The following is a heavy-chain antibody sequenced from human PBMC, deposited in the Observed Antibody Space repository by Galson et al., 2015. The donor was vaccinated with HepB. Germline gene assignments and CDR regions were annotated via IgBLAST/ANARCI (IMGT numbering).Heavy chain of an antibody. J-gene: IGHJ4*02. Sequence: SVKVSCKASGYTFSNSGITWVRQSPGQGLEWMGWISAYNGNINYAQNLQGRVTMTTDTSTSTAYMELRSLTSDDTAVYYCARAPPQSSSWLGDYWGQGTLVTVSS. CDR2: ISAYNGNI. V-gene: IGHV1-18*04. CDR3: ARAPPQSSSWLGDY. CDR1: GYTFSNSG. D-gene: IGHD6-13*01.